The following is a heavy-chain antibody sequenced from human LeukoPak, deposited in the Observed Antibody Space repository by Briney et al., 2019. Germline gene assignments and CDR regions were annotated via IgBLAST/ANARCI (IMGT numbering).Heavy chain of an antibody. CDR3: AKGYYGSGSYGWFDP. Sequence: PGGTLRLSCAASGFTFSTYAMSWVRQAPGKGLEWVSGISGSGGSTFYADSVKGRFTISRDNSKNTLYLQMNSLRAEDTAVYYCAKGYYGSGSYGWFDPWGQGTLVTVSS. CDR2: ISGSGGST. D-gene: IGHD3-10*01. CDR1: GFTFSTYA. J-gene: IGHJ5*02. V-gene: IGHV3-23*01.